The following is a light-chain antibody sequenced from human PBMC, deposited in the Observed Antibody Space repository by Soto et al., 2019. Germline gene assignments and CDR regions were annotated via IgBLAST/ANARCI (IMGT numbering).Light chain of an antibody. J-gene: IGKJ1*01. CDR2: GAS. V-gene: IGKV3-20*01. CDR1: QSVSNNY. CDR3: QQYGSSGT. Sequence: EIVLTQSPGTLSLSPGERATLSCRASQSVSNNYLAWYQQKPGQAPRLLIYGASNRATGIPDRFSGSGSVTDFALTISRLEPEDFAVYYCQQYGSSGTFGQGTRWIS.